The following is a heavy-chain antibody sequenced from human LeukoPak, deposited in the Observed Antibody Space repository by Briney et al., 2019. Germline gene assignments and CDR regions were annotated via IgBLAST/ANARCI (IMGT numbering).Heavy chain of an antibody. V-gene: IGHV3-66*01. CDR3: ASDGSSWIY. J-gene: IGHJ4*02. CDR2: IYSGGST. D-gene: IGHD6-13*01. Sequence: AGSVRLSCAASGLTVSSNYMSGVRQPAGRGLEWVSVIYSGGSTYYADSVKGRFTISRDNSKNTLYLQMNSLRAEDTAVYYCASDGSSWIYWGQGTLVTVSS. CDR1: GLTVSSNY.